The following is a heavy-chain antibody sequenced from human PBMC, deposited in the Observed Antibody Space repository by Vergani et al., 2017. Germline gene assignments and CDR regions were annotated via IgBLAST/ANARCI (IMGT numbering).Heavy chain of an antibody. J-gene: IGHJ5*02. D-gene: IGHD3-16*01. CDR2: IYPSDSDT. CDR3: GRRRIPPGGGFDP. V-gene: IGHV5-51*01. CDR1: RYSFTNYW. Sequence: EVQLVQSGAEVKQPGESLKISCKASRYSFTNYWIGWVRQRPGKGLEWRWIIYPSDSDTRYSPSFQGQVTISADKSISTAYLRWSSLKAADTAMYYCGRRRIPPGGGFDPWGQGTLVTVFS.